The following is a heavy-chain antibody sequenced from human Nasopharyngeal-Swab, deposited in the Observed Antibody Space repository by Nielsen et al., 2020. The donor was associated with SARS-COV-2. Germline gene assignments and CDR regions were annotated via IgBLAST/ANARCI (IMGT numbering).Heavy chain of an antibody. CDR2: IYWDDDK. J-gene: IGHJ4*02. V-gene: IGHV2-5*02. Sequence: WIRLPPGKALEWLALIYWDDDKRYSPSLKSRLTITKDTSKNQVVLTMTNMDPVDTATYCCAQRTTLTSYGYWGQGTLVTVSS. D-gene: IGHD4-17*01. CDR3: AQRTTLTSYGY.